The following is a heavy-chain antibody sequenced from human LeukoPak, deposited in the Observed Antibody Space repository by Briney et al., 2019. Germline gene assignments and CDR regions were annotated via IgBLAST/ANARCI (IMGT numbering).Heavy chain of an antibody. CDR1: GFTFSSNS. CDR2: ISSSSSYI. Sequence: GGSLRLSCAASGFTFSSNSMNWVRQAPGKGLEWVSSISSSSSYIYYADSVKGRFTISRDNAKNSLYLQMNSLRAEDTAVYYCARGGPAAGRFDYWGQGTLVTVSS. CDR3: ARGGPAAGRFDY. J-gene: IGHJ4*02. V-gene: IGHV3-21*01. D-gene: IGHD6-13*01.